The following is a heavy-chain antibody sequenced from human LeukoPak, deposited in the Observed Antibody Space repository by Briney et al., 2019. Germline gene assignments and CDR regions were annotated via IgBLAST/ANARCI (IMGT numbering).Heavy chain of an antibody. V-gene: IGHV1-18*04. CDR1: GYTFTSCG. CDR3: ARVLWFGELLPDDY. J-gene: IGHJ4*02. CDR2: ISAYNGNK. Sequence: ASVKVSCKASGYTFTSCGISWVRQAPGQGLEWMGWISAYNGNKNYAQKLQGRVTMTTATSTSTAYMELRSLRSDDTAVYYCARVLWFGELLPDDYWGQGTLVTVSS. D-gene: IGHD3-10*01.